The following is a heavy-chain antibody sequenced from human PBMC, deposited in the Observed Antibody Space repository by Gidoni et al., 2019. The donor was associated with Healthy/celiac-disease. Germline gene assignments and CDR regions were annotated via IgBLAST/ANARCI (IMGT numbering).Heavy chain of an antibody. CDR2: ISWNSGSI. D-gene: IGHD4-4*01. V-gene: IGHV3-9*01. CDR3: AKDRRRMTTVTTRGAFDI. Sequence: EVQRVESGEGLVQPGRSLSLSCAASGFTFAAYAMHWVRQAPGKGLEWGSGISWNSGSIGYADSVKGRFTISRDNAKNSLYLQMNSLRAEDTALYYCAKDRRRMTTVTTRGAFDIWGQGTMVTVSS. CDR1: GFTFAAYA. J-gene: IGHJ3*02.